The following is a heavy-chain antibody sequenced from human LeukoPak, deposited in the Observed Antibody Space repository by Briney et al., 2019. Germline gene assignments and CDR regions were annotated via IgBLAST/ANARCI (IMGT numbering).Heavy chain of an antibody. D-gene: IGHD3-10*02. CDR1: GFTFSSYW. Sequence: GGSLRLSCAASGFTFSSYWMSWVRQAPGKGREGVSYIRSSGSTIYYADSVKGRFTISRDNAKNSLYLQMNSLRAEDTAVYYCAELGITMIGGVWGKGTTVTISS. CDR2: IRSSGSTI. V-gene: IGHV3-48*04. J-gene: IGHJ6*04. CDR3: AELGITMIGGV.